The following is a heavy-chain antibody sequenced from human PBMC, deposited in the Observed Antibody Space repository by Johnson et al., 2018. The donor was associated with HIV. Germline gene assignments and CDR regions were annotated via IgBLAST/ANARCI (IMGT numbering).Heavy chain of an antibody. J-gene: IGHJ3*02. V-gene: IGHV3-15*01. Sequence: MLLVESGGGLVKPGGSLRLSCAASGFTFSNAWMSWVRQAPGKGLEWVGRIKSKTDGGTTDYAAPVKGSFTISRDDSKNTLYLQMNSLKTEDTAVYYCARGLQDSSGWYNAFDIWGQGTMVTVSS. CDR1: GFTFSNAW. CDR3: ARGLQDSSGWYNAFDI. CDR2: IKSKTDGGTT. D-gene: IGHD6-19*01.